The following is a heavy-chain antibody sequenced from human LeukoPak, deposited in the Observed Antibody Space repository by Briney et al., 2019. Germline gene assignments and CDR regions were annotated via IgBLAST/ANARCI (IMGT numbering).Heavy chain of an antibody. CDR1: GGSISSSSYY. V-gene: IGHV4-39*07. J-gene: IGHJ4*02. CDR3: ARGSYDSSGYYLSFGY. D-gene: IGHD3-22*01. Sequence: SETLSLTCTVSGGSISSSSYYWGWIRQPPGKGLEWIGSIYYSGSTYYNPSLKSRVTMSVDTSKNQFSLKLSSVTAADTAVYYCARGSYDSSGYYLSFGYWGQGTLVTVSS. CDR2: IYYSGST.